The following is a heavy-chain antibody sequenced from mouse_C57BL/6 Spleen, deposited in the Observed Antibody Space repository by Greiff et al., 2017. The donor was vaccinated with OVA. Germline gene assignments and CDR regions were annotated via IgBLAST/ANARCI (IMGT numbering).Heavy chain of an antibody. CDR1: GYAFSSSW. V-gene: IGHV1-82*01. D-gene: IGHD2-1*01. CDR3: AYGKDSGWYFDV. J-gene: IGHJ1*03. Sequence: VKLMESGPELVKPGASVKISCKASGYAFSSSWMNWVKQRPGKGLEWIGRIYPGDGDTNYNGKFKGKATLTADKSSSTAYMKLSSLTSEDAAVYFCAYGKDSGWYFDVWGTGTTVTVSS. CDR2: IYPGDGDT.